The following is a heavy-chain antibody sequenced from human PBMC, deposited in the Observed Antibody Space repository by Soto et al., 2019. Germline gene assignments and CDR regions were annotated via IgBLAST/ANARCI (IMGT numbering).Heavy chain of an antibody. CDR1: GGYISTYY. V-gene: IGHV4-4*07. CDR3: ARTPGWYFDV. Sequence: SETLSLTCNVSGGYISTYYWSWIRQPAGKGLEWIGRIHASGNNDYNPSLKSRVTMSVDTSKNQFSLRLTSLTAADTAVYYCARTPGWYFDVWGQGTLVTVSS. D-gene: IGHD6-19*01. CDR2: IHASGNN. J-gene: IGHJ4*02.